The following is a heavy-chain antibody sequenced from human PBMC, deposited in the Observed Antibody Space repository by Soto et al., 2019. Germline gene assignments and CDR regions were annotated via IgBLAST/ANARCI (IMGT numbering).Heavy chain of an antibody. Sequence: PCGSMRLSCSPSGFSFSTYDVHWVRQAPAKGLEFVAGISPNGAATYYADSVKGRSTISRDNSKNTLYLQMSSLTPDDTAVYYCVKLTDYWRLGTLVTVAS. CDR2: ISPNGAAT. CDR1: GFSFSTYD. J-gene: IGHJ4*02. V-gene: IGHV3-64D*06. CDR3: VKLTDY. D-gene: IGHD3-9*01.